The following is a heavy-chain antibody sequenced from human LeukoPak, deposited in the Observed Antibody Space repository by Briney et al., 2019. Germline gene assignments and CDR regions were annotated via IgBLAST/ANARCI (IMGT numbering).Heavy chain of an antibody. D-gene: IGHD2-15*01. J-gene: IGHJ4*02. CDR3: ARSPRSCSGGSCYFYYFDY. CDR1: GFTFSSYS. Sequence: GGSLRLSCAASGFTFSSYSMNWVRQAPGQGLEWVSSISSSSSYIYYADSVKGRFTIPRDNAKHSMYLQMNSLRAEATAVYCFARSPRSCSGGSCYFYYFDYWGQGTLVTVSS. CDR2: ISSSSSYI. V-gene: IGHV3-21*01.